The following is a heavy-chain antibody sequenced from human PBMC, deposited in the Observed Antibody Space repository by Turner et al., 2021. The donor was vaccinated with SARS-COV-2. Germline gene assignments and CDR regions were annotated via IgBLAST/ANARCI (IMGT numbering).Heavy chain of an antibody. V-gene: IGHV3-30*04. CDR2: ISYDGRNK. CDR3: ARDQEGWKFDY. Sequence: QVHLVESGGGVVQPGRSLRLSCAASGFTFSSYAMHWVRQAPGKGLEWVAVISYDGRNKFYADSVKGRFTISRDNSKNTLYLQMNSLRAEDTAVYYCARDQEGWKFDYWGQGTLVTVSS. J-gene: IGHJ4*02. D-gene: IGHD1-1*01. CDR1: GFTFSSYA.